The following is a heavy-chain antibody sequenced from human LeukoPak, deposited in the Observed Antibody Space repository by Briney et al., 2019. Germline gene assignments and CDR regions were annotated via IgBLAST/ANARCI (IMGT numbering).Heavy chain of an antibody. V-gene: IGHV1-18*01. CDR2: ISAYNGNT. Sequence: ASVKVSCKASGYTFTSYGISWVRQAPGQGFEWMGWISAYNGNTNYAQKFQGRVTITADESTSTAYMELSSLRSEDTAVYYCARSGSTRYYFAYWGQCTLVTVSS. CDR1: GYTFTSYG. D-gene: IGHD3-22*01. J-gene: IGHJ4*02. CDR3: ARSGSTRYYFAY.